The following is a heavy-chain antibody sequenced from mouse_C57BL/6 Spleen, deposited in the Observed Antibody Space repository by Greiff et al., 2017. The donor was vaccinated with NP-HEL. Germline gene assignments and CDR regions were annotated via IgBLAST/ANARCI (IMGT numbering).Heavy chain of an antibody. CDR1: GYTFTSYW. V-gene: IGHV1-53*01. J-gene: IGHJ1*03. D-gene: IGHD2-3*01. CDR3: ARGRDGYYRYFDV. Sequence: VQLQQPGTELVKPGASVKLSCKASGYTFTSYWMHWVKQRPGQGLEWIGNINPSNGGTNYNEKFKSKATLTVEKSSSTAYMQLSSLTSEDSAVYYCARGRDGYYRYFDVWGTGTTVTVSS. CDR2: INPSNGGT.